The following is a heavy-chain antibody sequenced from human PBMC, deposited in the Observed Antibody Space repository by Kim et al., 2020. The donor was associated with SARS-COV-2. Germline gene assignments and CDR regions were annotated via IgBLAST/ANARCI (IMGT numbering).Heavy chain of an antibody. CDR3: LTGVGLQWFDGF. D-gene: IGHD3-3*01. J-gene: IGHJ4*02. CDR1: GFTFSDAW. Sequence: GGSLRLSCGVSGFTFSDAWMNWVRQTPGRGLEWVGRIKSKTDDGTTEYAEPVRGRFSISRDDSRSTLYLRMNSLKTEDTAVYYCLTGVGLQWFDGFWGQGTLVTVSS. V-gene: IGHV3-15*07. CDR2: IKSKTDDGTT.